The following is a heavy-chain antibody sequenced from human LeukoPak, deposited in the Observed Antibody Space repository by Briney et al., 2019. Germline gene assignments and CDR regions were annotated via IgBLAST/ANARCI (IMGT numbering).Heavy chain of an antibody. J-gene: IGHJ5*02. CDR2: ISPSGSTI. D-gene: IGHD2-15*01. V-gene: IGHV3-11*04. CDR3: TLNAIVVVVAAS. Sequence: PGGSLRLSCAASGFTFSDYYMTWIRQAPGKGLEWISYISPSGSTIYYADSVKGRFTISRDNAKNSLYLQMNSLRAEDTAVYYCTLNAIVVVVAASWGQGTLVTVSS. CDR1: GFTFSDYY.